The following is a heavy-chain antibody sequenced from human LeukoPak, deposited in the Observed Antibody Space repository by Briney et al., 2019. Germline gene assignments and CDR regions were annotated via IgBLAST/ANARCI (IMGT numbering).Heavy chain of an antibody. J-gene: IGHJ6*02. CDR2: ISSSSSYI. Sequence: GGSLRLSCAASGFTFSSYSMNWVRQAPGKGLEWVSSISSSSSYIYYADSVKGRFTISRDNDKNSLYLQMNSLRAEDTAVYYCARVVRGGSTSYYYYGMDVWGQGTTVTVSS. CDR1: GFTFSSYS. D-gene: IGHD3-10*01. V-gene: IGHV3-21*01. CDR3: ARVVRGGSTSYYYYGMDV.